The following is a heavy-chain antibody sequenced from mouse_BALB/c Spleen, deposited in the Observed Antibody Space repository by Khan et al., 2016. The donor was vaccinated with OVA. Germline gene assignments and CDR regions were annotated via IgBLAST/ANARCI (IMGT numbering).Heavy chain of an antibody. Sequence: EVELVESGGDLVKPGGSLKLSCAASGFTFSTYGMSWVRPAPDKRLEWVATVSTGGSYTYYPDSVKGRFIISRDNDKHTLYLQMSGLRSEDTAMFYCTRLAYYYDSEGFAYWGQGTLVTVSA. CDR3: TRLAYYYDSEGFAY. V-gene: IGHV5-6*01. CDR2: VSTGGSYT. D-gene: IGHD1-1*01. J-gene: IGHJ3*01. CDR1: GFTFSTYG.